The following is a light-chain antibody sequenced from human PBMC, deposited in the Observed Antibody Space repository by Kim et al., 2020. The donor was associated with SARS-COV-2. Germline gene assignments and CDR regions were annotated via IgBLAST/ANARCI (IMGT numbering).Light chain of an antibody. CDR1: QCINNS. Sequence: TSVGDRVTMTCRASQCINNSLAWYQQKPGKGPKVLIYDASTLQSGVPSRFSGSGSGTDFTLTISSLQPEDVATYYCQKYNSAPWTLGQGTKVDIK. CDR2: DAS. V-gene: IGKV1-27*01. CDR3: QKYNSAPWT. J-gene: IGKJ1*01.